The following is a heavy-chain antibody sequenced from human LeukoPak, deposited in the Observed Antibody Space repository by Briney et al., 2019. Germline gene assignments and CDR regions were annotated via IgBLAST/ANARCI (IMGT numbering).Heavy chain of an antibody. CDR2: MNPNSGNT. Sequence: ASVKVSCKASGYTFTNYDINWARQATGQGLEWMGWMNPNSGNTGYAQKFQGRVTMTRNNSISTAYMELSSLRSEDTAVYYCAKRANSGGYYVAFDIWGQGTMVTVSS. V-gene: IGHV1-8*01. J-gene: IGHJ3*02. CDR1: GYTFTNYD. CDR3: AKRANSGGYYVAFDI. D-gene: IGHD1-26*01.